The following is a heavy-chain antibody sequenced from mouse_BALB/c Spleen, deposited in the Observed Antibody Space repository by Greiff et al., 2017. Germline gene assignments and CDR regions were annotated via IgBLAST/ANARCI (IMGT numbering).Heavy chain of an antibody. CDR2: ISSGSSTI. D-gene: IGHD1-1*01. Sequence: EVHLVESGGGLVQPGGSRKLSCAASGFTFSSFGMHWVRQAPEKGLEWVAYISSGSSTIYYADTVKGRFTISRDNPKNTLFLQMTSLRSEDTAMYYCARDYGSSSWYFDVWGAGTTVTVSS. V-gene: IGHV5-17*02. J-gene: IGHJ1*01. CDR1: GFTFSSFG. CDR3: ARDYGSSSWYFDV.